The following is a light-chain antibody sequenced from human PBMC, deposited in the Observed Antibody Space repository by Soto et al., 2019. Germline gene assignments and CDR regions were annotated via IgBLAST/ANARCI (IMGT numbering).Light chain of an antibody. Sequence: EIVLTKSPATLSLSPGERATLSCRASQSVSSSYLAWYQQKPGQAPRLLIYGASNRATGIPDRFSGGGSGTDFTLTISRLEPEDFAVYYCQQYGSSQTFGQGTKVDIK. V-gene: IGKV3-20*01. CDR1: QSVSSSY. CDR2: GAS. CDR3: QQYGSSQT. J-gene: IGKJ1*01.